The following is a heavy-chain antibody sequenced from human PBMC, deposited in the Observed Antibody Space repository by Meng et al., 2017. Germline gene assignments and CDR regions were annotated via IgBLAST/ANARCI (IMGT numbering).Heavy chain of an antibody. D-gene: IGHD6-13*01. V-gene: IGHV3-21*01. J-gene: IGHJ6*02. CDR2: MSSSGSCI. CDR1: GFSFSSHS. CDR3: ARERYSTSWFDYYNYGMDV. Sequence: GESLKISCAASGFSFSSHSMNWVRQAPGKGLEWVSLMSSSGSCIYYADSVKGRFTISRDNAKNSLHLQMNSLRVEDTAVYYCARERYSTSWFDYYNYGMDVWGQG.